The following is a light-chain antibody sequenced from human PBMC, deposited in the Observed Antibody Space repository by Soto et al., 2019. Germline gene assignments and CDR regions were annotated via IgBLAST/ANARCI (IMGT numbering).Light chain of an antibody. V-gene: IGKV3-15*01. CDR1: QSVSSN. J-gene: IGKJ2*01. Sequence: EILMTQSPATLSVSPGERTTLSCRASQSVSSNLAWYQQKPGQAPGLLIHGASTRATGIPARFSGSGSGTEFTLTISSLQSEDFAVYYCQQYDSWPSFGLGTKLEIK. CDR2: GAS. CDR3: QQYDSWPS.